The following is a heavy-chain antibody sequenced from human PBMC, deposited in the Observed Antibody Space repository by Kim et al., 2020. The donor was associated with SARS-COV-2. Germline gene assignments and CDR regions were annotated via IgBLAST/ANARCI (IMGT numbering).Heavy chain of an antibody. CDR3: AKVRGSGEPTKYAFDI. D-gene: IGHD3-10*01. CDR1: GFTFSSYG. J-gene: IGHJ3*02. CDR2: IWYDGSNK. Sequence: GGSLRLSCAASGFTFSSYGMHWVRQAPGKGLEWVAVIWYDGSNKYYADSVKGRFTISRDNSKNTLYLQMNSLRAEDTAVYYCAKVRGSGEPTKYAFDIWGQGTMVTVSS. V-gene: IGHV3-33*06.